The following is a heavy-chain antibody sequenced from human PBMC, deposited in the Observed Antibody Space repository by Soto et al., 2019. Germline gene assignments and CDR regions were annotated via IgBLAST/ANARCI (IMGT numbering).Heavy chain of an antibody. Sequence: EGQLLESGGGLVQPGGSLRLSCAASGFKFRSYAMAWVRQAPGKGLEWVSGISESGGRTNYADSVRGRFTISRDNSNNTLHLLMNSLRDEDTAVYYCAKDRATIFGVVWKYGMDVWGQGTTVTVS. CDR3: AKDRATIFGVVWKYGMDV. CDR1: GFKFRSYA. D-gene: IGHD3-3*01. V-gene: IGHV3-23*01. CDR2: ISESGGRT. J-gene: IGHJ6*02.